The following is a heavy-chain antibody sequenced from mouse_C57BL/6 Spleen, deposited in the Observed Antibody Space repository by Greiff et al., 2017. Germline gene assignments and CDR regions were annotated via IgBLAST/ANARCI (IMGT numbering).Heavy chain of an antibody. Sequence: QVQLQQSGAELVRPGASVKLSCKASGYTFTDYYINWVKQRPGQGLEWIARIYPGSGNTYYNEKFKGKATLTAEKSSSTAYMQLSSLTSEDSAVYFCGIYYGNPHWYLDVWGTGTTVTVSS. D-gene: IGHD2-1*01. V-gene: IGHV1-76*01. CDR1: GYTFTDYY. J-gene: IGHJ1*03. CDR3: GIYYGNPHWYLDV. CDR2: IYPGSGNT.